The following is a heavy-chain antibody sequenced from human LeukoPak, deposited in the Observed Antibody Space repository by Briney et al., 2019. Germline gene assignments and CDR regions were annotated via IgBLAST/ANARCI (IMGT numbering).Heavy chain of an antibody. Sequence: GGSLRLSCAASGFTFSSYAMSWVRQAPGKGLEWVSAISGSGGSTYYADSVKGRLTISRDNSKNTLYLQMNSLRAEDTAVYYCAKDHLVVVSAPYFDYWGQGTLVTVSS. D-gene: IGHD2-15*01. CDR2: ISGSGGST. J-gene: IGHJ4*02. CDR1: GFTFSSYA. CDR3: AKDHLVVVSAPYFDY. V-gene: IGHV3-23*01.